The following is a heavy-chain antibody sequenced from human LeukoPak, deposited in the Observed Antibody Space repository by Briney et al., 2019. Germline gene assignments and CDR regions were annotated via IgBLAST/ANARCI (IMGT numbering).Heavy chain of an antibody. Sequence: GGSLRLSCAASGFTFSSAWVSWVRQARGKGLEWVGRIKSKTDGGTTDYAAPVKGRFTISRDDSKNTLYLQMNSLKTEDTAVYYCTTDIDDYGDYAPDYWGQGTLVTVSS. D-gene: IGHD4-17*01. J-gene: IGHJ4*02. CDR3: TTDIDDYGDYAPDY. V-gene: IGHV3-15*01. CDR2: IKSKTDGGTT. CDR1: GFTFSSAW.